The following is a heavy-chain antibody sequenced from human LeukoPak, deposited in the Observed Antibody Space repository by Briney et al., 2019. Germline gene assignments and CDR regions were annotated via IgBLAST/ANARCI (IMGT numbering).Heavy chain of an antibody. V-gene: IGHV3-21*01. Sequence: GGSLRLSCAASGFTCSSYTMNWVRQAPGKGLEWVSSISGTSTYIHDADSVKGRFTVFRDNANKSLYLQMNSLRAEDTAMYYCARGMRQIDDAFDLWGQGTMVTVSS. J-gene: IGHJ3*01. D-gene: IGHD6-25*01. CDR3: ARGMRQIDDAFDL. CDR1: GFTCSSYT. CDR2: ISGTSTYI.